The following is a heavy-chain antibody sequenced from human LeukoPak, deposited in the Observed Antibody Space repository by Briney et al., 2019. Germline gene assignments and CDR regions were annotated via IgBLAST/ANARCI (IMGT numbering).Heavy chain of an antibody. CDR2: IYAGGST. CDR1: GFRVTNDY. Sequence: GGSLRLSCAVSGFRVTNDYMNWVRQAPGKGLEWVSIIYAGGSTYYADSVKGRFTISRDNVDNVVYLEVNSLGAEDTATYYCARVAVSGPTGWFDSWGQGTLVTVSS. CDR3: ARVAVSGPTGWFDS. J-gene: IGHJ5*01. V-gene: IGHV3-66*01. D-gene: IGHD2-8*02.